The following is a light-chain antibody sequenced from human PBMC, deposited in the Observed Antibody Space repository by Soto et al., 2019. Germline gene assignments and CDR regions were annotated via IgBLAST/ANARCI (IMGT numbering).Light chain of an antibody. V-gene: IGKV3-20*01. CDR2: GSS. CDR1: QSVSNKY. CDR3: QQYGSSPPYT. Sequence: EVVLTQSPGTLSLSPGERATLSCRASQSVSNKYLAWYQQKPGQAPRLLIFGSSDRATGIPDRFSVSGSGTDFTLTISRLEPEDFAVYYCQQYGSSPPYTFGQGNKLEIK. J-gene: IGKJ2*01.